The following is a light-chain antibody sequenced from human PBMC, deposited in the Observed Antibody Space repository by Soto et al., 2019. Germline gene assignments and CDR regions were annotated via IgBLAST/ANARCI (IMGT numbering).Light chain of an antibody. CDR1: QGISSY. J-gene: IGKJ2*01. Sequence: DIQMTQSPSSLSASIGDRVTLTCRASQGISSYLNWYQQKPGEAPKILIYTTSSLQRGVPSRFSGSGYGTDFTLTISSLQPEDSATYYCHQSFSAPYTFGQGTRLEIK. V-gene: IGKV1-39*01. CDR3: HQSFSAPYT. CDR2: TTS.